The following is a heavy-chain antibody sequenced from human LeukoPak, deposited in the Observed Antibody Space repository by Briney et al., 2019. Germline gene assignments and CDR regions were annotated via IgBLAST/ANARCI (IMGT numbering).Heavy chain of an antibody. CDR3: ARDPGTLLRGSRRGYDGNYYYMDV. D-gene: IGHD3-10*01. Sequence: SETLSLTCTVSGGSISGYYWSCIRQPPGKGLEYIGYIYYSGNTNYNPSVQSRVTISVDTSKNQFSLKLSSVTAGDTAVYYCARDPGTLLRGSRRGYDGNYYYMDVWGKGTTVTISS. CDR2: IYYSGNT. V-gene: IGHV4-59*12. CDR1: GGSISGYY. J-gene: IGHJ6*03.